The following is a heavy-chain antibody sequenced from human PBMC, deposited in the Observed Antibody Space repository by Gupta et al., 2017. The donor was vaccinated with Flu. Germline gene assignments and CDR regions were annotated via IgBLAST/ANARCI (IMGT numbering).Heavy chain of an antibody. J-gene: IGHJ3*01. CDR2: TYTGGNT. V-gene: IGHV3-66*02. Sequence: DVQLVESGGGLVQPGGSLRLSCAVSGISVGGNVMSWVRQAPGRGLECVSLTYTGGNTLYADSVKGRFTIFRDESKNTLSLQMSSLRPEDTALYYCARGPNFDAWGQGTLVTVSS. CDR1: GISVGGNV. CDR3: ARGPNFDA.